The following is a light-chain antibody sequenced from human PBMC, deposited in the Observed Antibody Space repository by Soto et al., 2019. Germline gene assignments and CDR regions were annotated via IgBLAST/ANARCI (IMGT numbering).Light chain of an antibody. V-gene: IGKV3-15*01. CDR1: QSVSTR. J-gene: IGKJ1*01. CDR2: GAS. Sequence: EIAMTQSPVTLSVTPVERATLSCMASQSVSTRLAWYQQKPGQAPRLLIYGASTRVTGTPDRFSGSGSGTEFTLTISSLQSADFAVYYCQQYNDWPRKFGQGSKV. CDR3: QQYNDWPRK.